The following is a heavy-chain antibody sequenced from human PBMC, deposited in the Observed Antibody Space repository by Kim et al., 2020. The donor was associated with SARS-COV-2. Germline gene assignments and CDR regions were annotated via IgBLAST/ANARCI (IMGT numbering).Heavy chain of an antibody. D-gene: IGHD4-17*01. V-gene: IGHV3-33*08. Sequence: GGSLRLSCAASGFTFSSYGMHWVRQAPGKGLEWVAVIWYDGSNKYYADSGKGRFTISRDNSKNTLYLQMNSLRAEGTAVYYCAREVVYHMTTVTTYYFDYWAREPWSPSPQ. CDR1: GFTFSSYG. CDR2: IWYDGSNK. J-gene: IGHJ4*02. CDR3: AREVVYHMTTVTTYYFDY.